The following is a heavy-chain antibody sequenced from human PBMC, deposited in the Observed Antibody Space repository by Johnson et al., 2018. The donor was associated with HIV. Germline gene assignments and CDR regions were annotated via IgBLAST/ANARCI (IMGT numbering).Heavy chain of an antibody. CDR1: GFTFHDYG. CDR3: TRDYHITMRHDAFGI. J-gene: IGHJ3*02. CDR2: ISYDGRNK. Sequence: QMLLVESGGGVVRPGGSLRLSCAASGFTFHDYGMSWVRQAPGKGLEWVAVISYDGRNKYYADSVKGRFIIFRDNSKNTLYLQMNSLKTEDTAVYSCTRDYHITMRHDAFGIWGQGTMVTVSS. D-gene: IGHD3-22*01. V-gene: IGHV3-30*03.